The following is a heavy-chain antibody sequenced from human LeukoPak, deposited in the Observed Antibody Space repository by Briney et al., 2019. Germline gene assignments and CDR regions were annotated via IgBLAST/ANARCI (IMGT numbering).Heavy chain of an antibody. J-gene: IGHJ6*02. CDR3: AKDTRYSGYAYYYGMDV. V-gene: IGHV3-30-3*01. Sequence: GGSLRLSCAASGFTFSSYAMHWVRQAPGKGLEWVAVISYDGSNKYYADSVKGRFTISRDNSKNTLYLQMNSLRAEDTAVYYCAKDTRYSGYAYYYGMDVWGQGTTVTVSS. CDR1: GFTFSSYA. D-gene: IGHD5-12*01. CDR2: ISYDGSNK.